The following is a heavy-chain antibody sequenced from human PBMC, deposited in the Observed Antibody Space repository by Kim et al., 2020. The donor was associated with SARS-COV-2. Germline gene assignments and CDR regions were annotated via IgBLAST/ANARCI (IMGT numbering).Heavy chain of an antibody. CDR3: ARGRITIFGVVIVYTDAFDI. CDR2: INAGNGNT. J-gene: IGHJ3*02. D-gene: IGHD3-3*01. Sequence: ASVKVSCKASGYTFTSYAMHWVRQAPGQRLEWMGWINAGNGNTKYSQKFQGRVTITRDTSASTAYMELSSLRSEDTAVYYCARGRITIFGVVIVYTDAFDIWGQGTMVTVSS. CDR1: GYTFTSYA. V-gene: IGHV1-3*01.